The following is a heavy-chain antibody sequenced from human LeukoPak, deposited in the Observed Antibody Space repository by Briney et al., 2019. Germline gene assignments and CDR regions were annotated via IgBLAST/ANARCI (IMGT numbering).Heavy chain of an antibody. CDR3: ARDSDSITMVRGVIGEFDY. CDR1: GFGFSRYA. V-gene: IGHV3-30-3*01. D-gene: IGHD3-10*01. Sequence: GGSLRLSCAASGFGFSRYAMYWVRQPPGKGLEWVAISSFDGNNKYYADSVKGRFTISKDNSKNTLYLQMNSLRAEDTAVYYCARDSDSITMVRGVIGEFDYWGQGTLVTVSS. J-gene: IGHJ4*02. CDR2: SSFDGNNK.